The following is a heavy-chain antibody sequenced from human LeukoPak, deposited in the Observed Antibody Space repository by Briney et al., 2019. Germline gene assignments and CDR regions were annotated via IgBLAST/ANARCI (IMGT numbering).Heavy chain of an antibody. CDR3: AGDSSGYYYHAFDI. J-gene: IGHJ3*02. Sequence: SETLSCTGAVYGGSCSGYYWSWIRPPPGKGLEWIGELNHSGSTNYNPSLKSRVTISVDTSKNQYSLKLSSVTAADTAVYYCAGDSSGYYYHAFDIWGEGTMVTVSS. CDR1: GGSCSGYY. V-gene: IGHV4-34*01. CDR2: LNHSGST. D-gene: IGHD3-22*01.